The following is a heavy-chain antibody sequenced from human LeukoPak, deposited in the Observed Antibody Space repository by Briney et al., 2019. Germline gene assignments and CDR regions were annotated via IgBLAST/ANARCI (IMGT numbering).Heavy chain of an antibody. CDR1: GGSISTYY. CDR2: IYYSGST. J-gene: IGHJ4*02. V-gene: IGHV4-59*01. CDR3: ARLKATVSIHAYFDS. Sequence: SETLSLTCTVSGGSISTYYWSWIRQPPGKGLEWIGYIYYSGSTNYNPSLKSRVSISSDTSKNQFSLELSSVTAADTAVYYCARLKATVSIHAYFDSWGQGTLVTVSS. D-gene: IGHD4-17*01.